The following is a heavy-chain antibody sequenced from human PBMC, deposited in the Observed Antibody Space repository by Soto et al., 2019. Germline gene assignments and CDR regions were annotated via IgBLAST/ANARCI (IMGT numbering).Heavy chain of an antibody. CDR1: GGSISSGDYY. CDR2: IYYSGST. CDR3: ARWGGVTATFDF. Sequence: SETLSLTCTVSGGSISSGDYYWSWIRQPPGKGLEWIGYIYYSGSTYYNPSLKSRVSISIDTSKNQFSLKLNSVTAADTAVYYCARWGGVTATFDFWGPGTLVTVSS. V-gene: IGHV4-30-4*02. D-gene: IGHD5-18*01. J-gene: IGHJ4*02.